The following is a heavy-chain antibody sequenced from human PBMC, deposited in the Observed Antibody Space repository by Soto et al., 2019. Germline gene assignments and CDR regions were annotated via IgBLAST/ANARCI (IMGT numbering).Heavy chain of an antibody. CDR2: INPKNGGT. D-gene: IGHD2-15*01. V-gene: IGHV1-2*02. CDR1: GYTFTGYY. J-gene: IGHJ6*02. Sequence: ASVKVSCKASGYTFTGYYMSWVRQAPGQGLEWMGWINPKNGGTNYAQKFQGRVSMTRDTSIGTAYMELSMLRTDDTAVYYWARLWVAASADGMDVWGQGTTVTVSS. CDR3: ARLWVAASADGMDV.